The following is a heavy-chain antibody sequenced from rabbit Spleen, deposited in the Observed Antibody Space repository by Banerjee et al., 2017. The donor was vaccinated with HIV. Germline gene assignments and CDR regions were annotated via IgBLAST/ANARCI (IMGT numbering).Heavy chain of an antibody. Sequence: QSLEESGGDLVKPGASLTLTCTASGVSFSSNYYMCWVRQAPGKGLEWIACIDTGSSGFTYFASWAKGRFTISKTSSTTVTLQMTRLTAADTATYFCARDLTGVIGWNFGWWGPGTLVTVS. J-gene: IGHJ4*01. V-gene: IGHV1S40*01. CDR1: GVSFSSNYY. D-gene: IGHD1-1*01. CDR3: ARDLTGVIGWNFGW. CDR2: IDTGSSGFT.